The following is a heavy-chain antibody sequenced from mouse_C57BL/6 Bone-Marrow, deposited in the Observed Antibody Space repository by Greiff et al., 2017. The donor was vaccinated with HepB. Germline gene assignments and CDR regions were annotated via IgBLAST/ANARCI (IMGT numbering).Heavy chain of an antibody. D-gene: IGHD2-4*01. J-gene: IGHJ2*01. V-gene: IGHV2-2*01. CDR1: GFSLTSYG. Sequence: VKLVESGPGLVQPSQSLSITCTVSGFSLTSYGVHWVRQSPGKGLEWRGVIWSGGSTDYNAAFISRLSISKDNSKSKVFFKMNSLQADDTAIYYCARNYDSLDYWGQGTTLTVSS. CDR3: ARNYDSLDY. CDR2: IWSGGST.